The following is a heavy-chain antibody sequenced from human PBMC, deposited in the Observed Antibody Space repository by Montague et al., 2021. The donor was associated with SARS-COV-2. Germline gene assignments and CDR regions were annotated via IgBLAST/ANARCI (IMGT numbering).Heavy chain of an antibody. V-gene: IGHV3-11*05. CDR1: GFTFSDYY. J-gene: IGHJ4*02. CDR2: ISSSSFR. Sequence: SLRLSYSASGFTFSDYYMSWIRQAPGKGLEWVSYISSSSFRNYAXSVKGRFTISRDNAKNSLYLQMNSLRAEDTAVYFCGRARITFFGVVIGPLDYWGQGTLVTVSS. CDR3: GRARITFFGVVIGPLDY. D-gene: IGHD3-3*01.